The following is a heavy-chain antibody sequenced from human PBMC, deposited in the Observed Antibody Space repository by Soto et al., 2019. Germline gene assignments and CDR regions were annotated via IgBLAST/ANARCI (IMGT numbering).Heavy chain of an antibody. D-gene: IGHD6-13*01. Sequence: GASVKVSCKASGGTFSSYRINWVRQAPGQRLEWVGGIVPIYRTADYAQKFQGRVTITADESARTSYMELRSLKSQDTAVYYCVRNSGAKLSSSWGQGTLVTVSS. CDR3: VRNSGAKLSSS. CDR2: IVPIYRTA. CDR1: GGTFSSYR. V-gene: IGHV1-69*13. J-gene: IGHJ4*02.